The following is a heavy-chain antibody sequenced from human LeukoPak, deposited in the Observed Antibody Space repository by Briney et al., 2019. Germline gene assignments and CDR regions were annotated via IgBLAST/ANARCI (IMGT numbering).Heavy chain of an antibody. Sequence: PGGSLRLSCEASGFTFGDYGMHWVRQAPGKGLEWVAHIRYDGDNQKYADSVKGRFTISRDNSKNTLYLQMDNLRRDDTSVYYCAAMTTQPIGTAYWGQGTLVTVSS. CDR3: AAMTTQPIGTAY. V-gene: IGHV3-30*02. D-gene: IGHD3/OR15-3a*01. J-gene: IGHJ4*02. CDR1: GFTFGDYG. CDR2: IRYDGDNQ.